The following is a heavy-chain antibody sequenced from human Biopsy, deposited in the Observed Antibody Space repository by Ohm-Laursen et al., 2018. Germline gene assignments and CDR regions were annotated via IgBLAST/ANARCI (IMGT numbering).Heavy chain of an antibody. D-gene: IGHD3-10*01. CDR1: GFTFSGYD. CDR3: AKGRSGGTGHGNWFDP. CDR2: VTGSGRST. V-gene: IGHV3-23*01. Sequence: SLRLSCTASGFTFSGYDMSWVRQGPEKGLEWVSVVTGSGRSTYYTDSVKGRFSISRDNSKNTLYLQMNSLRVEDTAVYYCAKGRSGGTGHGNWFDPWGQGTLVIVSS. J-gene: IGHJ5*02.